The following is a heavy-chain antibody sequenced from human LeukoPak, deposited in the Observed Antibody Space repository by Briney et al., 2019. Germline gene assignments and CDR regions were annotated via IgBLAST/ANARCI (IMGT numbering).Heavy chain of an antibody. CDR3: ARRAGAYSHPYDY. CDR2: IYSDNT. J-gene: IGHJ4*02. Sequence: GGSLRLSCTVSGFTVSSNSMSWVRQAPGKRLEWVSFIYSDNTHYSDSVKGRFTISRDNSKNTLYLQMNSLRAEDTAVYYCARRAGAYSHPYDYWGQGTLVTVSS. V-gene: IGHV3-53*01. CDR1: GFTVSSNS. D-gene: IGHD4/OR15-4a*01.